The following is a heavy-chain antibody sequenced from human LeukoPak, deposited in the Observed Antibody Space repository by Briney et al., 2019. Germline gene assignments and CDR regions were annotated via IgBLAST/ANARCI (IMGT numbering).Heavy chain of an antibody. CDR2: ISAYNGNT. V-gene: IGHV1-18*01. CDR1: GYTFTSYG. D-gene: IGHD6-19*01. Sequence: ASVKVSCKASGYTFTSYGISWVRQAPGQGLEWMGWISAYNGNTNYAQKLQGRVTMTTDTSTSTAYMELRSLRSDDTAVYYCARALYSSGWSGVYLDYWGQGTLVTVSS. J-gene: IGHJ4*02. CDR3: ARALYSSGWSGVYLDY.